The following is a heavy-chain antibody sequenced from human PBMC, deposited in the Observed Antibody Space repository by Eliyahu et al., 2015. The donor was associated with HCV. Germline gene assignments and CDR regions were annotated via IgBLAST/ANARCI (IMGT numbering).Heavy chain of an antibody. D-gene: IGHD1-14*01. CDR2: ISSSSSTI. Sequence: EVQLVESGGGXVQPGGSXRXSXAASGXXFSSYGMNWVRQAPGKGLEWVSYISSSSSTIYYADSVKGRFTISRDNAKNSLYLQMNSLRDEDTAVYYCARVTAGQLRGFDYWGQGTLVTVSS. CDR1: GXXFSSYG. CDR3: ARVTAGQLRGFDY. V-gene: IGHV3-48*02. J-gene: IGHJ4*02.